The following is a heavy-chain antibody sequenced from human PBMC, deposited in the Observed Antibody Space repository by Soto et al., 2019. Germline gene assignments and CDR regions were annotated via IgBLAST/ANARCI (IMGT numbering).Heavy chain of an antibody. CDR3: ARFQSGSGSYYFDY. Sequence: SETLSLTCTVSGGSISSYYWSWIRQPPGKGLEWIGYIYYSGSTNYNPSLKSRVTISVDTSKNQFSLKLSSVTAADTAVYYCARFQSGSGSYYFDYWGXGTLVTVSS. CDR1: GGSISSYY. V-gene: IGHV4-59*01. CDR2: IYYSGST. D-gene: IGHD3-10*01. J-gene: IGHJ4*02.